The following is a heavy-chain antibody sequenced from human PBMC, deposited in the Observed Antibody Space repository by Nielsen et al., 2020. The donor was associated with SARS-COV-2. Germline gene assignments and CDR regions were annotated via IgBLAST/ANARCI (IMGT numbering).Heavy chain of an antibody. Sequence: GSLRLSCAASGFTFSTYWMHWVRQAPGKGLVWVSRINSDESSTSYADSVKGRFTISRDNAKNTLYLQMNSLRAEDTAVYYCATKKGGSSGWIDYWGQGTLVTVSS. CDR1: GFTFSTYW. CDR3: ATKKGGSSGWIDY. V-gene: IGHV3-74*01. CDR2: INSDESST. D-gene: IGHD6-19*01. J-gene: IGHJ4*02.